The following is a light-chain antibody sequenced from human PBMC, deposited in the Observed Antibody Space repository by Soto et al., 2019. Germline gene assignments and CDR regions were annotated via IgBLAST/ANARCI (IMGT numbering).Light chain of an antibody. Sequence: QSVLTQPPSASGTPGQRVTISCSGSRSNIGSNAVSWYQQLPGTAPKLLIYNDNQQPSGVPDRFSASKSGTSASLAISGLQSEDEADYYCAAWDDSLNARGVFGGGTKLTVL. J-gene: IGLJ3*02. V-gene: IGLV1-44*01. CDR2: NDN. CDR1: RSNIGSNA. CDR3: AAWDDSLNARGV.